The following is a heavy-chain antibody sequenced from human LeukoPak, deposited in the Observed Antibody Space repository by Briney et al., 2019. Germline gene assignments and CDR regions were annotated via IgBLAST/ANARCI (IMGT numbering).Heavy chain of an antibody. CDR1: GYSFTSYG. Sequence: ASVKVSCKASGYSFTSYGISWVRQAPGQGLEWMGWISTYNGNTDYTQKLQGRVTMTTDTSTSTAYMELRSLRSDDTAVYYCARTNGVLWLGKSHYYMDVWGKGTTVTVSS. CDR2: ISTYNGNT. V-gene: IGHV1-18*01. J-gene: IGHJ6*03. CDR3: ARTNGVLWLGKSHYYMDV. D-gene: IGHD3-10*01.